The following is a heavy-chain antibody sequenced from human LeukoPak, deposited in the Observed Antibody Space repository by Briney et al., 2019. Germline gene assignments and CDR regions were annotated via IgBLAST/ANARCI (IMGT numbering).Heavy chain of an antibody. V-gene: IGHV3-9*01. D-gene: IGHD5-24*01. J-gene: IGHJ4*02. Sequence: PGRSLRLSCAASGFTFDDYAMHWVRQAPGQGLEWVSGISWNSGSIGYADSVKGRFTISRDNAKNSLYLQMNSLRAEDTALYYCAKDARRDGYNSFLQKMAYFDYWGQGTLVTVSS. CDR1: GFTFDDYA. CDR2: ISWNSGSI. CDR3: AKDARRDGYNSFLQKMAYFDY.